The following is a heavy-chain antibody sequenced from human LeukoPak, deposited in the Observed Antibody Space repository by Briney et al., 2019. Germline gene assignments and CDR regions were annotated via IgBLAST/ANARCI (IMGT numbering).Heavy chain of an antibody. D-gene: IGHD2-21*01. J-gene: IGHJ4*02. CDR3: ARPGLAYCGGDCYSSDGYYFDY. CDR2: INHSGST. CDR1: GEYFSTYY. Sequence: SETLSLTCAVYGEYFSTYYYSWIRQPPGKGLEWIGEINHSGSTNYNPSLKSRLTISVDMSKKQFFLRLSSVTAADTAMYYCARPGLAYCGGDCYSSDGYYFDYWGQGTLVTVSS. V-gene: IGHV4-34*01.